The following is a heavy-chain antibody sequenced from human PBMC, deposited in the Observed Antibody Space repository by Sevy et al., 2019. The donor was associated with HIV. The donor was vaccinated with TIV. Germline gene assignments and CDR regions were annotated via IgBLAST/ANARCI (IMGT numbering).Heavy chain of an antibody. Sequence: GGSLRPSCAASGFSFSSYSMNWVRQAPGKGLEWVSYISSSSSSIYYADSVKGRFTISRDNAKSSLYLQINSLRDEDTAVYYCARGSSSMSYWGQGTLVTVSS. V-gene: IGHV3-48*02. CDR1: GFSFSSYS. D-gene: IGHD6-6*01. CDR2: ISSSSSSI. J-gene: IGHJ4*02. CDR3: ARGSSSMSY.